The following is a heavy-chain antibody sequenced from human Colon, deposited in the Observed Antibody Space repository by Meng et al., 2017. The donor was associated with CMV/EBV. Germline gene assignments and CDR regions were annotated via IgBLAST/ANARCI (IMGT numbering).Heavy chain of an antibody. Sequence: LSCAASGFTLTNYGIHWLRQAPGKVLEWLALISHEGSDDFYADSVKGRFTLSRDNSKNTVHLQMNSLRPADTAVYYCARWTGWFDPWGQGTLVTVSS. D-gene: IGHD3/OR15-3a*01. V-gene: IGHV3-30*03. J-gene: IGHJ5*02. CDR3: ARWTGWFDP. CDR1: GFTLTNYG. CDR2: ISHEGSDD.